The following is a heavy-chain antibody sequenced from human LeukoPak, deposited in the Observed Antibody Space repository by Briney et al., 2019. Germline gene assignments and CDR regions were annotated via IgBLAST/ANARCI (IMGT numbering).Heavy chain of an antibody. CDR3: ARDLYYYDSSGYSSWEKQANWFDP. J-gene: IGHJ5*02. CDR1: GYTFSGYY. V-gene: IGHV1-2*06. Sequence: ASVKVSCKASGYTFSGYYMNWVRQAPGQGLEWMGRINPNSGGTNYAQKFQGRVTMTRDTSISTAYMELRSLRSDDTAVYYCARDLYYYDSSGYSSWEKQANWFDPWGQGTLVTVSS. D-gene: IGHD3-22*01. CDR2: INPNSGGT.